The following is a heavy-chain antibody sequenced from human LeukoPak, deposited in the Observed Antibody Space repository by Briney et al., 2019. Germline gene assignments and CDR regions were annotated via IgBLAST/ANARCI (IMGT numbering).Heavy chain of an antibody. Sequence: GGSLRLSCAASGFTFSSYWMTWVRQAPGKGREWVANINQDGSEKHYVESVKGRFTISRDNAESSLYLQMNSLRAEDTAVYYCARGGTTVTPGDYWGQGTLVTVSS. J-gene: IGHJ4*02. CDR3: ARGGTTVTPGDY. V-gene: IGHV3-7*05. CDR1: GFTFSSYW. D-gene: IGHD4-17*01. CDR2: INQDGSEK.